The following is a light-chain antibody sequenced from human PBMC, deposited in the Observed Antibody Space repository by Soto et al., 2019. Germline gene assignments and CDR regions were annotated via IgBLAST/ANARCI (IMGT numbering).Light chain of an antibody. CDR2: AAS. V-gene: IGKV1-39*02. CDR1: QTVYHY. CDR3: FFFLTAPLT. Sequence: DIQMTQSPSSLSASVGDRVTITCRASQTVYHYLNWYQQKPGKAPKLLIYAASSLQSGVPSRFAGSGSGTDFTLTIGSLQPEDFVSFFCFFFLTAPLTFGGGTKVEIK. J-gene: IGKJ4*01.